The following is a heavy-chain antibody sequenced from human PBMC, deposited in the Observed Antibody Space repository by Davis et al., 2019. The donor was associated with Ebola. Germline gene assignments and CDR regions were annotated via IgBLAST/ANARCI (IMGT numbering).Heavy chain of an antibody. Sequence: PGGSLRLSCAASGFTFSSYGMHWVRQAPGKGLEWVAVIWYDGSREYIAESMKGRFTISRDNSRNTLFLQVNSLRVEDTAVYYCARDPAIGQPLSTFDVWGQGTTVTVAS. D-gene: IGHD1-14*01. CDR3: ARDPAIGQPLSTFDV. CDR1: GFTFSSYG. V-gene: IGHV3-33*01. J-gene: IGHJ3*01. CDR2: IWYDGSRE.